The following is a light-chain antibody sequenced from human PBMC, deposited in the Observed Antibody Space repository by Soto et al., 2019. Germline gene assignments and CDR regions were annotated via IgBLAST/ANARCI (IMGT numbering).Light chain of an antibody. CDR3: HQYNTYSRT. CDR1: QTINKW. CDR2: DAS. V-gene: IGKV1-5*01. J-gene: IGKJ1*01. Sequence: DIQLTQSPSTLSASVGDRITISCRASQTINKWLAWYQQKPGEAPHLLIFDASSLQSGVPARFSGSGSGTEFTLTISGLQPDDFATFYCHQYNTYSRTFGQGTYVEV.